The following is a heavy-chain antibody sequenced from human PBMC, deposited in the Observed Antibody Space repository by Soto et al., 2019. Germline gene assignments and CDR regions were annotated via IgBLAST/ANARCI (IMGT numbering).Heavy chain of an antibody. CDR2: ISAYNGNT. D-gene: IGHD3-10*01. J-gene: IGHJ6*02. CDR3: AISDGLWFGELYYYYYGMDV. CDR1: GYTFTSYG. Sequence: ASVKVSCKASGYTFTSYGISWVRQAPGQGLEWMGWISAYNGNTNYAQKLQGRVTMTTDTSTSTAYMELRSLRSDDTAVYYCAISDGLWFGELYYYYYGMDVWGQGTTVTVSS. V-gene: IGHV1-18*01.